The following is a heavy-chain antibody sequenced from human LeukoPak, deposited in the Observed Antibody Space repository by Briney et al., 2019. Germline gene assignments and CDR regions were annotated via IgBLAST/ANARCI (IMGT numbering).Heavy chain of an antibody. CDR1: GDSISSSY. Sequence: AETLSLTCTVSGDSISSSYWSWIRQPPGKTLEWIGYIYYTGTTNYNPSLKSRVTMSIDTSKNQFSLNLNSVTAADTAVYYCARGFYDSSGYSNCFDPWGQGTLVTVSS. CDR2: IYYTGTT. V-gene: IGHV4-59*01. D-gene: IGHD3-22*01. CDR3: ARGFYDSSGYSNCFDP. J-gene: IGHJ5*02.